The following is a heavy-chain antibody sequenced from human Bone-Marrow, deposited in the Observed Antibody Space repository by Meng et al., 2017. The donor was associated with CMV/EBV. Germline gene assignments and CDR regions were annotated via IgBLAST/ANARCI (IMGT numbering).Heavy chain of an antibody. D-gene: IGHD3-3*01. V-gene: IGHV4-34*01. CDR3: ARGGRGSYYDFWSGYSNYFDY. CDR2: INHSGST. CDR1: GYY. Sequence: GYYWRWIRQTPGKGLEWIGEINHSGSTNYNPSLKSRVTISVDTSKNQISLKLSSVTAADTAVYYCARGGRGSYYDFWSGYSNYFDYWGQGTLVTVSS. J-gene: IGHJ4*02.